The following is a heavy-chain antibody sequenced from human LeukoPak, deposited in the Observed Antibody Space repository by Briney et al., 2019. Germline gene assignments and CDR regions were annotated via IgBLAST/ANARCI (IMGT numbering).Heavy chain of an antibody. CDR3: AKAHYRNLPYYFYAMDV. J-gene: IGHJ6*02. CDR1: GFTFSTYS. D-gene: IGHD4-11*01. V-gene: IGHV3-48*01. Sequence: PGGSLRLSCTASGFTFSTYSMNWVRQAPGRGLEWVSYISGSSSSSDGGAKQYADSVKGRFAISRDNDKNSLYLQMNSLRAEDTALYYCAKAHYRNLPYYFYAMDVWGQGTLVTVSS. CDR2: ISGSSSSSDGGAK.